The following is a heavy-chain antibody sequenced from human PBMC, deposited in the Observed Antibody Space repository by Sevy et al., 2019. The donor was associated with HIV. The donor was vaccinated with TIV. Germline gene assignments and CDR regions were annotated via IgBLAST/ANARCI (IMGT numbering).Heavy chain of an antibody. V-gene: IGHV1-2*06. CDR3: ARGRVTTTIDY. Sequence: ASVKVSCKASGYTFTGYYMHWVRQAPGQGLEWMGRINPNRGGTNYAQKFQGRVTMTRDTSISTAYMELSRLRSDDTAVYYCARGRVTTTIDYWGQGTLVTVSS. CDR1: GYTFTGYY. D-gene: IGHD4-17*01. CDR2: INPNRGGT. J-gene: IGHJ4*02.